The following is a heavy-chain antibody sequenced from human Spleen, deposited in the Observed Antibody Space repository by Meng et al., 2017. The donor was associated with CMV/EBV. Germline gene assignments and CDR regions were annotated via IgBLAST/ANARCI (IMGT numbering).Heavy chain of an antibody. CDR3: TTGYTGWAEYFQH. J-gene: IGHJ1*01. Sequence: SGFSFSTALMSWVRPAPAKGLGWVGRIKSQTDGGTTDYASPVTGRFTISRDDSKNTLYLQMNSLKTEDTAVYYCTTGYTGWAEYFQHWGQGTLVTVSS. D-gene: IGHD2-2*02. CDR2: IKSQTDGGTT. V-gene: IGHV3-15*01. CDR1: GFSFSTAL.